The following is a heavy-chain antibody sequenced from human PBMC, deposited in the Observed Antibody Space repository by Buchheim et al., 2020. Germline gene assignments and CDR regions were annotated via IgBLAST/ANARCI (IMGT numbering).Heavy chain of an antibody. Sequence: QVQLVESGGGVVQPGRSLRLSCAASGFTFSSYGMHWVRQAPGKGLEWVAVIWYDGSNKYYADSVKGRFTISRDNSKNTLYLQMNSLRAEDTAVYYCAREGITMIVVNYGMDVWGQGTT. CDR2: IWYDGSNK. V-gene: IGHV3-33*01. D-gene: IGHD3-22*01. J-gene: IGHJ6*02. CDR1: GFTFSSYG. CDR3: AREGITMIVVNYGMDV.